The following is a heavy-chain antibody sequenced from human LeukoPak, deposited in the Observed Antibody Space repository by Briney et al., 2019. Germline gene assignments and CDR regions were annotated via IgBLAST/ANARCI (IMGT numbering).Heavy chain of an antibody. CDR3: AREGGFYRPLDY. V-gene: IGHV4-59*11. J-gene: IGHJ4*02. Sequence: SETLSLTCTVSGGSISSHHWSWIRQPPGKGLEWIGYIDYTGTANYNPSLKSRVTISLDTPKNQFSLKLTSVTAADTAVYYCAREGGFYRPLDYSGQGTLVTVFS. CDR2: IDYTGTA. CDR1: GGSISSHH. D-gene: IGHD3-3*01.